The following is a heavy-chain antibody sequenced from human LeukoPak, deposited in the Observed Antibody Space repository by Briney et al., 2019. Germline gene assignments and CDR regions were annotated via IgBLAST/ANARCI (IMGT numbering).Heavy chain of an antibody. Sequence: GGSQRLSCAASGFTVSSNSMNWVRQAPGKGLQWVSVIYSGGSTYYADSVKGRFTISRDNSKNTLHLQMNSLRAKDTAVYYCARENNFGSGMDVWGQGTTVTVSS. V-gene: IGHV3-53*01. CDR3: ARENNFGSGMDV. CDR1: GFTVSSNS. CDR2: IYSGGST. D-gene: IGHD3-10*01. J-gene: IGHJ6*02.